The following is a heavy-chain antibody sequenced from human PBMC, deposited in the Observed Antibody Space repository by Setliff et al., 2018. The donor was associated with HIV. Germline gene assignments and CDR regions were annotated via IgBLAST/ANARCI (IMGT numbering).Heavy chain of an antibody. CDR1: GASISSSGYY. CDR2: IYHSGST. D-gene: IGHD3-9*01. Sequence: SETLSLTCTVSGASISSSGYYWGWIRQPPGKGLEWIGSIYHSGSTYYNPSLKSRVTISVDTSKKQFSLNLSSVTAADTAVYYCARSLRYFDWSLHYWGQGMLVTVSS. V-gene: IGHV4-39*07. J-gene: IGHJ4*02. CDR3: ARSLRYFDWSLHY.